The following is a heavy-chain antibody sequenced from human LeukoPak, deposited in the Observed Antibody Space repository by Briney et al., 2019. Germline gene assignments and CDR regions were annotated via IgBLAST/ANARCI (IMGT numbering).Heavy chain of an antibody. Sequence: GASVKVSCKASGYTFTSYDINWVRQATGQGLEWMGWMNPNSGNTGYAQKFQGRVTMTRNTSISTAYMELSSLRSEDTAVYYCARGHRWELLLRFWQSYYFDYWGQGTLVTVSS. CDR1: GYTFTSYD. CDR2: MNPNSGNT. V-gene: IGHV1-8*01. CDR3: ARGHRWELLLRFWQSYYFDY. J-gene: IGHJ4*02. D-gene: IGHD1-26*01.